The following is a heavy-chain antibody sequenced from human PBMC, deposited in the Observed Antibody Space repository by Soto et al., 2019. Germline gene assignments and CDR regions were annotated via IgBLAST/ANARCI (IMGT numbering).Heavy chain of an antibody. D-gene: IGHD1-26*01. CDR1: GGSISSSSYY. V-gene: IGHV4-39*01. J-gene: IGHJ2*01. CDR2: IYYSGST. CDR3: AKLKNSGSYPPNWYFDL. Sequence: QLQLQESGPGLVKPSETLSLTCTVSGGSISSSSYYWGWIRQPPGKGLEWIGSIYYSGSTYYNPSLKSRVTISVDTSKNQFSLKLSSVTAADTAVYYCAKLKNSGSYPPNWYFDLWGRGTLVTVSS.